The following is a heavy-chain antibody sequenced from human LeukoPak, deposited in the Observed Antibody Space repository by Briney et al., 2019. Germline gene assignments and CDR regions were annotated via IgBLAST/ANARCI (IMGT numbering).Heavy chain of an antibody. D-gene: IGHD2-2*01. CDR3: AKGGWRVVVPAAGVDY. CDR1: GFTFSRHG. J-gene: IGHJ4*02. V-gene: IGHV3-30*18. CDR2: ISNDGSRK. Sequence: GGSLRLSCAPSGFTFSRHGMHWVRQAPGKGLEWVAIISNDGSRKYYAHSVEGRFTISRDNSKNTLYLQMDSLRAEDTAVYYCAKGGWRVVVPAAGVDYWGQGTLVTVSS.